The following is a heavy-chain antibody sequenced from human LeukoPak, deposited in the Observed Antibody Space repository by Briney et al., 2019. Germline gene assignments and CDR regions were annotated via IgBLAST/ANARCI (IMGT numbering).Heavy chain of an antibody. CDR2: INPNSGGT. J-gene: IGHJ5*02. Sequence: ASVKVSCKASGYTFTGYYMHWVRQAPGQGLEWMGWINPNSGGTNYAQKFQGRVTMTRDTSISTAYMELSRLRSDDTAVYYCARALPRSKFSGSPPRWFDPWGQGTLVTVSS. CDR3: ARALPRSKFSGSPPRWFDP. V-gene: IGHV1-2*02. CDR1: GYTFTGYY. D-gene: IGHD1-26*01.